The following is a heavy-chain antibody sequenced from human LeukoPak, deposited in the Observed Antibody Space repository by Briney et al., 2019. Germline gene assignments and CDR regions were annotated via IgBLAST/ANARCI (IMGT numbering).Heavy chain of an antibody. Sequence: ASVKVSRKASGYTFTSYYMPWVRQAPGQGLEWMGIINPSGGSTSYAQKFQGRVTMTRDTSTSTVYMELSSLRSEDTAVYYCARAALYDSSGYYLPYNWFDPWGQGTLVTVSS. CDR3: ARAALYDSSGYYLPYNWFDP. J-gene: IGHJ5*02. CDR2: INPSGGST. CDR1: GYTFTSYY. V-gene: IGHV1-46*01. D-gene: IGHD3-22*01.